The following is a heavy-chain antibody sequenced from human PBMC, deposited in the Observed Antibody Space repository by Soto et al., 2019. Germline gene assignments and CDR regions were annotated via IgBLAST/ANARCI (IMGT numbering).Heavy chain of an antibody. Sequence: PGGSLRLSCAASGFTFSSYSMNWVRQAPGKGLEWVSYISSSSSTIYYADFVKGRFTISRDNAKNSLYLQMNSLRDEDTAVYYCARDRGYNWNLDAFDIWGQGTMVTVSS. V-gene: IGHV3-48*02. CDR1: GFTFSSYS. J-gene: IGHJ3*02. D-gene: IGHD1-20*01. CDR2: ISSSSSTI. CDR3: ARDRGYNWNLDAFDI.